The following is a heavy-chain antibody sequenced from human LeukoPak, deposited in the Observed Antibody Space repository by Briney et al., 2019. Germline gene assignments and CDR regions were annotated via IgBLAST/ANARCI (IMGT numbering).Heavy chain of an antibody. D-gene: IGHD2-15*01. CDR1: GLNLTTYA. Sequence: PGESLRLSCAASGLNLTTYAMSWVRQAPGKGLEWVSTFSGSGGNTYYADSVKGRFTISRDNSKNTLYLQMNSLRAEDTAVYYCAKSGLNRFDLWGQGTLVSVSS. V-gene: IGHV3-23*01. CDR3: AKSGLNRFDL. J-gene: IGHJ4*02. CDR2: FSGSGGNT.